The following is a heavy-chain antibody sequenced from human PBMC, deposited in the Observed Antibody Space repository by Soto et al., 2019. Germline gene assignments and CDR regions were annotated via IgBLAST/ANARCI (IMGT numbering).Heavy chain of an antibody. J-gene: IGHJ4*02. CDR1: GGSISSHY. CDR3: ARACSSNSCYDVFDY. V-gene: IGHV4-4*07. Sequence: TLPLTCSVAGGSISSHYWSWIRQPAGKGLEWIGRIYTSGSTNYNPSLKSRVTMSVDTSKNQFSLKLSSVTAADTAVYYCARACSSNSCYDVFDYWGQGTLVTVSS. D-gene: IGHD2-2*01. CDR2: IYTSGST.